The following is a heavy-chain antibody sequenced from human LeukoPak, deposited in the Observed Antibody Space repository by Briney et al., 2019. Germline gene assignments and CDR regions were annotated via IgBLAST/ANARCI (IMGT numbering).Heavy chain of an antibody. CDR3: ARELHLAAAGTLEYFQH. V-gene: IGHV1-2*02. J-gene: IGHJ1*01. Sequence: VASVKVSCKASGYTFTGYYMHWVRQAPGQGLEWMGWINPNSGGTNYAQKFQGRVTMTRDTSISTVYMELSRLRSDDTAVYYCARELHLAAAGTLEYFQHWGQGTLVTVSS. CDR1: GYTFTGYY. D-gene: IGHD6-13*01. CDR2: INPNSGGT.